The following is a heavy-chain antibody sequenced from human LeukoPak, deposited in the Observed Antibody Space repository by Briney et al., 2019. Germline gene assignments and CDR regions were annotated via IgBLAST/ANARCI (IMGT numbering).Heavy chain of an antibody. J-gene: IGHJ6*02. Sequence: PGGSLRLSCAASGFTFSSYAMHWVRQAPGKGLEWVAVISYDGSNKYYADSVKGRFTISRDSSKNTLYLQMNSLRAEDTAVYYCARDPDDYGDYSPRARMDVWGQGTTVTVSS. V-gene: IGHV3-30-3*01. CDR1: GFTFSSYA. CDR3: ARDPDDYGDYSPRARMDV. CDR2: ISYDGSNK. D-gene: IGHD4-17*01.